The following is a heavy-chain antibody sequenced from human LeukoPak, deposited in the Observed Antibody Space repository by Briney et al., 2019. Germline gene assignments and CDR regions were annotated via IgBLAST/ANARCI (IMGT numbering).Heavy chain of an antibody. D-gene: IGHD3-22*01. CDR1: GGSISSGGYS. Sequence: TSETLSLTCAVSGGSISSGGYSWSWIRQPPGKGLEWIGYIYHSGSTYYNPSLKSRVTISVDRSKNQFSLKLSSVTAADTAVYYCAREYYYDSSGYRYNWLDPWGQGTLVTVSS. J-gene: IGHJ5*02. V-gene: IGHV4-30-2*01. CDR2: IYHSGST. CDR3: AREYYYDSSGYRYNWLDP.